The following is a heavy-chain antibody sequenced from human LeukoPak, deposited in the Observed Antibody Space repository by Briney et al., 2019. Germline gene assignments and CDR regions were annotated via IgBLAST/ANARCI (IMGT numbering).Heavy chain of an antibody. Sequence: PSETLSLTCAIYGGSFSYYYWSWIRQPPEKGLEWNGEINRSGSTNYNPSLKSRVSISVDTSKNQFSLKLSSVTAADTAVYYCARGGFYCGDDCYVDYWGQGTRVTVPS. J-gene: IGHJ4*02. CDR3: ARGGFYCGDDCYVDY. CDR2: INRSGST. D-gene: IGHD2-21*02. CDR1: GGSFSYYY. V-gene: IGHV4-34*01.